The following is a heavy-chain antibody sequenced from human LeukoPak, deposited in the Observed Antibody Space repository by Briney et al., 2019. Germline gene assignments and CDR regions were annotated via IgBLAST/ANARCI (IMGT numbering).Heavy chain of an antibody. CDR2: INHSGST. CDR3: ARGVWFGESNDY. Sequence: KASETLSLTCAVYGGSFSGYYWSWIRQPPGKGLEWIGEINHSGSTNYNPSLKSRVTISVDTSKNQFSLKLSSVTAADTAVYYCARGVWFGESNDYWGRGTLVTVSS. CDR1: GGSFSGYY. D-gene: IGHD3-10*01. J-gene: IGHJ4*02. V-gene: IGHV4-34*01.